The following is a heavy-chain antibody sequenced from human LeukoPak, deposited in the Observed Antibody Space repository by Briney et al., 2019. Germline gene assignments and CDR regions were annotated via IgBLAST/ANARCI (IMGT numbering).Heavy chain of an antibody. Sequence: ASVTVSCKASGYTFTGYYMHWVRQAPGQGLEWMGWINPNSGGTNYAQKFQGRVTMTRDTSISTAYMELSRLRSDDTAVYYCARGSLRPRAVAGYGFDPWGQGTLVTVSS. CDR1: GYTFTGYY. CDR2: INPNSGGT. V-gene: IGHV1-2*02. J-gene: IGHJ5*02. CDR3: ARGSLRPRAVAGYGFDP. D-gene: IGHD6-19*01.